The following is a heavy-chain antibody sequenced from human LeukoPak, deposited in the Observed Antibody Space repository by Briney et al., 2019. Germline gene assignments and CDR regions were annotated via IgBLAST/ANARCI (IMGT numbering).Heavy chain of an antibody. CDR2: MSYSGDT. J-gene: IGHJ4*02. CDR3: ARDGRXGXFYYFDS. Sequence: SETLSLTCTVSGDPMTPYYWSWIRQPPGKGLEWIGYMSYSGDTRYNPSLKSRVTISVDASNNQSSLRLTSMTAAETSTYYFARDGRXGXFYYFDSWGXGTLVTVSS. CDR1: GDPMTPYY. V-gene: IGHV4-59*12.